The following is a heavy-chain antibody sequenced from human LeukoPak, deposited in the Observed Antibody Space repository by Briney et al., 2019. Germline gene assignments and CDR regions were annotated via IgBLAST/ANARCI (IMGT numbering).Heavy chain of an antibody. V-gene: IGHV6-1*01. CDR3: ARQTYRAFDS. Sequence: SQTLSLTCVTSGDSVSNKNVAWNWIRQSPSRGLEWLGRTYYASKWYYDYAVSVKSRMTVSPDTSKNQVSLRLDSVTPEDTAVYFCARQTYRAFDSWGQGTLVTVSS. D-gene: IGHD2-21*01. J-gene: IGHJ5*01. CDR1: GDSVSNKNVA. CDR2: TYYASKWYY.